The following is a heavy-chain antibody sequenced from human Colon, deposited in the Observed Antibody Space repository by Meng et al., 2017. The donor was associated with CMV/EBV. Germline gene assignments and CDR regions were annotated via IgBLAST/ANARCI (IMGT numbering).Heavy chain of an antibody. CDR1: GYTFTSYD. V-gene: IGHV1-8*01. CDR2: INPNSGNT. Sequence: ASVKVSCKASGYTFTSYDINWVRQATGQGLEWMGWINPNSGNTGYAQKFQGRVTMTRNTSISTAYMELSSLRSEDTAVYYCARVAHGYCSSTSCPGYCSGGSCYRYNWFDPWGQGTLVTVSS. J-gene: IGHJ5*02. D-gene: IGHD2-15*01. CDR3: ARVAHGYCSSTSCPGYCSGGSCYRYNWFDP.